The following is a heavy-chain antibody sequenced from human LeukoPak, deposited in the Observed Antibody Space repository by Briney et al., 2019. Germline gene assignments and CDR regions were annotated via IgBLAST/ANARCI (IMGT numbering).Heavy chain of an antibody. V-gene: IGHV1-69*01. J-gene: IGHJ5*02. CDR2: IIPIFGTA. CDR3: ARVVTPRHCSTTSCYWKGWFDP. D-gene: IGHD2-2*01. Sequence: SVKVSCKASGSTFSRFAMSWVRRAPRQGLEWMGGIIPIFGTANYAQRFQGTVTITADESTGTAYMELSGLRSEDTAVYYCARVVTPRHCSTTSCYWKGWFDPWGQGTLVTVSS. CDR1: GSTFSRFA.